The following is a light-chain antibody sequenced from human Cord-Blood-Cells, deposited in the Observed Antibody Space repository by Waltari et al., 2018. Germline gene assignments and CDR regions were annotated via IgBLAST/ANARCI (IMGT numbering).Light chain of an antibody. CDR2: DVS. V-gene: IGLV2-11*01. J-gene: IGLJ2*01. Sequence: QSALTQPRSVSGSPGQSVTISCTGTSSDVGGYYYVSWYQQPPGKAPKLMIYDVSKRPSGVPDRFSGSKSGNPASLTISGLQAEDEADYYCCSYAGSSDVVFGGGTKLTVL. CDR3: CSYAGSSDVV. CDR1: SSDVGGYYY.